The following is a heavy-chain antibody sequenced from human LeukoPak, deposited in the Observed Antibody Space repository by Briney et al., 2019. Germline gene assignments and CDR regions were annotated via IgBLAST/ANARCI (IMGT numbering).Heavy chain of an antibody. J-gene: IGHJ6*02. V-gene: IGHV1-46*01. D-gene: IGHD4-17*01. Sequence: ASVKVSCKASGYTFTGYYIHWVRQAPGQGLEWMGIINPSGGSTSYAQKFQGRVTMTRDTSTTTVYMELSSLRSEDTAVYYCARGPRPMTTVTTAYGMDVWGQGTTVTVSS. CDR2: INPSGGST. CDR3: ARGPRPMTTVTTAYGMDV. CDR1: GYTFTGYY.